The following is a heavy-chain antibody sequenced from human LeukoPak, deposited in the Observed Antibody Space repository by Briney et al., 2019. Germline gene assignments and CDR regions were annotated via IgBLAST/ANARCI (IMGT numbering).Heavy chain of an antibody. V-gene: IGHV4-30-4*08. Sequence: SETLSLTCTVSGGSISSGGYYWSWIRQHPGKGLEWIGYIYYSGSTYYNPSLKSRVTISVDTSKNQFSLKLSSVTAADTAVYYCARWSYSYAFDIWGQGTMVTVSS. D-gene: IGHD1-26*01. J-gene: IGHJ3*02. CDR3: ARWSYSYAFDI. CDR2: IYYSGST. CDR1: GGSISSGGYY.